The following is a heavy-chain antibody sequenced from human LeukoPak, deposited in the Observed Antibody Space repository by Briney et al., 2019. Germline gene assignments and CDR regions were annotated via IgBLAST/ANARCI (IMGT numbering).Heavy chain of an antibody. CDR1: DDSITIYY. CDR2: IYYSGST. Sequence: SETLSLTCTVSDDSITIYYWSWIRQPPGKGLEWIGYIYYSGSTNYNPSLKSRVTISVDTSKNQFSLKLSSVTATDTAVYYCARAGYSGSDFSVWGKGSTVTVSS. V-gene: IGHV4-59*01. CDR3: ARAGYSGSDFSV. J-gene: IGHJ6*04. D-gene: IGHD5-12*01.